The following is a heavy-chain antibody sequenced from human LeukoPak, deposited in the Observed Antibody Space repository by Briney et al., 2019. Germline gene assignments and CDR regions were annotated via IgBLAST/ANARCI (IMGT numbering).Heavy chain of an antibody. J-gene: IGHJ3*02. V-gene: IGHV3-23*05. Sequence: GGSLRLSCAASGFPFSSYAMSWVRQLPGKRLEWVSTIFSGGSVSYYADSVQGRFTVSRDNSKNTLYLQMIGLRAEDTATYYCAKGGGRPLDDAYDIWGQGTVVTVSS. CDR2: IFSGGSVS. D-gene: IGHD1-1*01. CDR1: GFPFSSYA. CDR3: AKGGGRPLDDAYDI.